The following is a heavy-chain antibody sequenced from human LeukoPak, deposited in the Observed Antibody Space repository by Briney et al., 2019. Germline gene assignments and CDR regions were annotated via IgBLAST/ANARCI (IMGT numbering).Heavy chain of an antibody. Sequence: ASVKVSCKASGYTFTSYYMHWVRQAPEQGLEWMGIINPSGGSTSYAQKFQGRVTMTRDTSTSTVYMELSSLRSEDTAVYYCARWGVIPLNDYGDQFFDYWGQGTLVTVSS. V-gene: IGHV1-46*01. CDR1: GYTFTSYY. J-gene: IGHJ4*02. CDR2: INPSGGST. CDR3: ARWGVIPLNDYGDQFFDY. D-gene: IGHD4-17*01.